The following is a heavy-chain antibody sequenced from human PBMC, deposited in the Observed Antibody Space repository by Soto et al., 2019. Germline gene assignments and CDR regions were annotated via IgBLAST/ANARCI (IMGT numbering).Heavy chain of an antibody. D-gene: IGHD2-2*01. CDR1: GFTFSSYG. Sequence: GGSLRLSCAASGFTFSSYGMHWVRQAPGKGLEWVAVISYDGSNKYYADSVKGRFTISRDNSKNTLYLQMNSLRAEDTAVYYCAKDYQLLGYYGMDVWGQGTTVTVSS. V-gene: IGHV3-30*18. CDR3: AKDYQLLGYYGMDV. J-gene: IGHJ6*02. CDR2: ISYDGSNK.